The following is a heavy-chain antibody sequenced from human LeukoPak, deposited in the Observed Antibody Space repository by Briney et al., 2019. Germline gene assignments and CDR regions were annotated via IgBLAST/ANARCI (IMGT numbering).Heavy chain of an antibody. Sequence: PSETLSLTCSVSGGSISSNSYYWGWIRQPPGKGLEWIGSIHYSGSTNYNPSLKSRLTISVDTSKNQFSLKLSSVTAADTAVYYCARRTYDLWSGDYTGALDIWGQGTMVTVSS. J-gene: IGHJ3*02. V-gene: IGHV4-39*07. CDR2: IHYSGST. D-gene: IGHD3-3*01. CDR1: GGSISSNSYY. CDR3: ARRTYDLWSGDYTGALDI.